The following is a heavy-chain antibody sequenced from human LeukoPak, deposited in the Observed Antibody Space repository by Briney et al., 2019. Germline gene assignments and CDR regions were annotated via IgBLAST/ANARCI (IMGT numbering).Heavy chain of an antibody. CDR3: ARSQFYGSGSYQGRWFDP. Sequence: KASETLSLTCTVSGGSISSYYWSWIRQPPGKGLEWIGYIYYSGSTNYNPSLKSRVTISVDTSKNQFSLKLSSVTAADTAVYYCARSQFYGSGSYQGRWFDPWGQGTLVTVSS. D-gene: IGHD3-10*01. CDR2: IYYSGST. CDR1: GGSISSYY. V-gene: IGHV4-59*12. J-gene: IGHJ5*02.